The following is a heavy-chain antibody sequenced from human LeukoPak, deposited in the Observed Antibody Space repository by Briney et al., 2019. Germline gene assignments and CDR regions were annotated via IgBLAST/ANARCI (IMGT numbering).Heavy chain of an antibody. CDR3: AGGERYSFDY. J-gene: IGHJ4*02. CDR2: TYYRSMRYN. Sequence: SQTLSLTCAISGDSVSSNSAAWNWIRQSPSGGLEWLGRTYYRSMRYNDYAASVISRIIINADTSKNQFSLQLNSVTPEDTAVYYCAGGERYSFDYWGQGTLVTVSS. V-gene: IGHV6-1*01. CDR1: GDSVSSNSAA. D-gene: IGHD5-18*01.